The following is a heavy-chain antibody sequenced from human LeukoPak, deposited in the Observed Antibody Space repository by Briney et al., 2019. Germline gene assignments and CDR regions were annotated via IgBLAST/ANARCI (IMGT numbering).Heavy chain of an antibody. Sequence: GASVKVSCKASGYTFTSYGISWVRQAPGQGLEWMGWISAYNGNTNYAQKLQGRVTMTTDTSTSTAYMELRSLRSDDTAVYYCARDLPATMIVERGAFDIWGQGTMVTVSS. J-gene: IGHJ3*02. V-gene: IGHV1-18*01. CDR1: GYTFTSYG. CDR3: ARDLPATMIVERGAFDI. CDR2: ISAYNGNT. D-gene: IGHD3-22*01.